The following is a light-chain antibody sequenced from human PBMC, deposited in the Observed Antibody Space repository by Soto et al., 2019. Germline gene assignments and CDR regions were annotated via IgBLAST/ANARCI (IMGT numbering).Light chain of an antibody. Sequence: DIQMTQSPSSLSASVGDRVTITCRASQSISSYLHWYQQKPGKAPKLLIDAASSLQSGVPSTFSGSGSGTEFNLTIRSLQPEDFATYYCQPSSSPPLSFGGGTKVEIK. CDR1: QSISSY. CDR2: AAS. J-gene: IGKJ4*01. V-gene: IGKV1-39*01. CDR3: QPSSSPPLS.